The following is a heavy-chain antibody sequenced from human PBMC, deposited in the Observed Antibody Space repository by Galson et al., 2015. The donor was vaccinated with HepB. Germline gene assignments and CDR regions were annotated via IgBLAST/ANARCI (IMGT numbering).Heavy chain of an antibody. V-gene: IGHV3-33*01. Sequence: SLRLSCAASGFTFSSYGMHWVRQAPGKGLEWVAVIWYDGSNKYYADSVKGRFTISRDNSKNTLYLQMNSLRAEDTAVYYCARDFRRLGMCYWGQGTLVTVSS. CDR1: GFTFSSYG. CDR3: ARDFRRLGMCY. J-gene: IGHJ4*02. CDR2: IWYDGSNK. D-gene: IGHD7-27*01.